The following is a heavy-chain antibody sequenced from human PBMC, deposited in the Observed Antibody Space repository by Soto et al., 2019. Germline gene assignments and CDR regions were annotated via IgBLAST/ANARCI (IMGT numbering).Heavy chain of an antibody. J-gene: IGHJ5*02. Sequence: SVKVSCKASGGTFSSYAISWVRQAPGQGLEWMGGIIPIFGTANYAQKFQGRVTITADESTSTAYMELSSLRSEDTAVYYCARDREEITIFGVAQNWFDPWGQGTLVTVSS. CDR3: ARDREEITIFGVAQNWFDP. CDR2: IIPIFGTA. V-gene: IGHV1-69*13. CDR1: GGTFSSYA. D-gene: IGHD3-3*01.